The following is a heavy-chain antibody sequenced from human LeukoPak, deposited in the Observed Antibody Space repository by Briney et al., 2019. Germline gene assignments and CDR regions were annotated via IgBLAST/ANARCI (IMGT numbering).Heavy chain of an antibody. CDR1: GYTFTGYY. Sequence: PRASVKVSCKASGYTFTGYYMHWVRQAPGQGPEWMGWINPNSGGTNYAQKFQGRVTMTRDTSISTAYMELSSLTSEDTAVYYCAREMGVGSTMGYFYYWGQGTLVTVSS. V-gene: IGHV1-2*02. CDR2: INPNSGGT. CDR3: AREMGVGSTMGYFYY. J-gene: IGHJ4*02. D-gene: IGHD1-26*01.